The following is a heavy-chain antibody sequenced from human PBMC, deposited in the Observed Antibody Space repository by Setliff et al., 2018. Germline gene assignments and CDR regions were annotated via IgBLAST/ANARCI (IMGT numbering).Heavy chain of an antibody. J-gene: IGHJ5*02. CDR3: ARVTNWGLDLRFDP. D-gene: IGHD7-27*01. V-gene: IGHV4-59*02. CDR1: GGSVSPYF. Sequence: SETLSLTCTVSGGSVSPYFWSWIRQPPGKGLQWIGYIYYSGSTNYNPSLKSRVTMSVATFENHFSLKLNSLTAADTAVYYCARVTNWGLDLRFDPWGQGILVTVSS. CDR2: IYYSGST.